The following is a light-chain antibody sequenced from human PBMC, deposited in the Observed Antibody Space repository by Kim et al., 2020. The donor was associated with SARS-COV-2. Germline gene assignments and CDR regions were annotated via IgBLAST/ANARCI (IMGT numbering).Light chain of an antibody. CDR2: QDS. CDR1: KLGDKY. J-gene: IGLJ3*02. V-gene: IGLV3-1*01. Sequence: VSPGQSASITCSGDKLGDKYACWYQQKPGQPPVLVIYQDSKRPSGFPERFSGSNSGNTATLTISGTQAMDEADYYCQAWDSSTAVFGGGTQLTVL. CDR3: QAWDSSTAV.